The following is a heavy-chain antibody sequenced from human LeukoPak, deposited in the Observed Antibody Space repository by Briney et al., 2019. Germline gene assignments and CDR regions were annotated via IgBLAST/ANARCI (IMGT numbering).Heavy chain of an antibody. Sequence: ASVKVSCKVSGYTLTELSMHWVRQAPGKGLAWMGGFDPEDGETIYAQKFQGRVTMTEDTSTDTAYMELSSLRSEDTAVYYCATGGFANYDILTGYPPPQNWFDPWGQGTLVTVSS. CDR2: FDPEDGET. CDR1: GYTLTELS. D-gene: IGHD3-9*01. J-gene: IGHJ5*02. CDR3: ATGGFANYDILTGYPPPQNWFDP. V-gene: IGHV1-24*01.